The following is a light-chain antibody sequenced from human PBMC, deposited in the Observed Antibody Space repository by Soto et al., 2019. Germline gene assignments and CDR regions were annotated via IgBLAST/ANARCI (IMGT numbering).Light chain of an antibody. J-gene: IGKJ1*01. V-gene: IGKV3D-15*01. CDR1: QSVSRD. CDR3: QQFNNWPWT. CDR2: GTS. Sequence: LVWTQSPATLSMSPGERATLSCRASQSVSRDFAWYQQKPGQAPRLLIYGTSTRATGIPVRFSGSGSGTDFTLTISSLQSEDFAIYYCQQFNNWPWTFGQGTKVDIK.